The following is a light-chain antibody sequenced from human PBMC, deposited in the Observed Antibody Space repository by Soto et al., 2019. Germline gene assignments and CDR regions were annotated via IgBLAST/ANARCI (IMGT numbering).Light chain of an antibody. Sequence: QSVVTQPPSVSGAPGQRATISCTGSISNIGADYDVHWYQHFPGRAPKLLIYGNKNRPSGVPDRFSGTKSGTSASLDITGLQAEDEADYYCQSFDTRLNTVVFGGGTKLTVL. CDR3: QSFDTRLNTVV. V-gene: IGLV1-40*01. J-gene: IGLJ2*01. CDR2: GNK. CDR1: ISNIGADYD.